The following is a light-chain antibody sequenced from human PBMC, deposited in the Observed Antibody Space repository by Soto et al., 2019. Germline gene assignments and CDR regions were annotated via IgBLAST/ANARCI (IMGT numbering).Light chain of an antibody. Sequence: EIVVRQSPDTLSLCPGERATLSCRASQSVSSSYLAWYQQTPGQAPRLLIYGTSNRATGIPDRFSGSGSGTDFTLTISRLEPEDFAVYYCQQYGNSRWTFGQGTKVDIK. J-gene: IGKJ1*01. CDR3: QQYGNSRWT. V-gene: IGKV3-20*01. CDR1: QSVSSSY. CDR2: GTS.